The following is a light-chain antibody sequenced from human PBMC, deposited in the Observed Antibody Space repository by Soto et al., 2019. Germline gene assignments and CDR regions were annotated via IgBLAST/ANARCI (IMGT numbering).Light chain of an antibody. Sequence: QSALTQPASVSGSPGQSIAISCTGSSSDVGFYNYISWYQQHPGKVPKLIIYEVTNRPSGVSNRFSGSKSGNTASLTISGLQAEDEADYYCCSYTTSSTRVFGNGTKVTVL. CDR2: EVT. CDR3: CSYTTSSTRV. CDR1: SSDVGFYNY. V-gene: IGLV2-14*01. J-gene: IGLJ1*01.